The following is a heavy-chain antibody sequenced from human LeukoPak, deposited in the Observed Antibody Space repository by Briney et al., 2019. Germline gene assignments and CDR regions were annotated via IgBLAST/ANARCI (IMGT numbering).Heavy chain of an antibody. D-gene: IGHD5-24*01. CDR1: GFTFSSYA. CDR2: ISYDGSNK. Sequence: PGRSLRLSCAASGFTFSSYAMHWVRQAPGKGLEWVAVISYDGSNKYYADSVKGRFTISRDNSKNTLYLQMNSLRAEDTAVYYCARDVWLQPDFWGQGTLVTVSS. V-gene: IGHV3-30-3*01. CDR3: ARDVWLQPDF. J-gene: IGHJ4*02.